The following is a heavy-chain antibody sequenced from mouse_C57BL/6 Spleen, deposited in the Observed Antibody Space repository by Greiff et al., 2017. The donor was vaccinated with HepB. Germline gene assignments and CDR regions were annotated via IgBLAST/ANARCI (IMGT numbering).Heavy chain of an antibody. Sequence: QVQLQQSGAELARPGASVKMSCKASGYTFTSYTMHWVQQRPGQGLEWIGYINPSSGSTKYKQKFKGKATLTADKSASTAYMQLSSLTSEDSAVYYFERSGLDCDFDVWGTGTTVTVSS. V-gene: IGHV1-4*01. CDR2: INPSSGST. CDR1: GYTFTSYT. CDR3: ERSGLDCDFDV. J-gene: IGHJ1*03. D-gene: IGHD2-4*01.